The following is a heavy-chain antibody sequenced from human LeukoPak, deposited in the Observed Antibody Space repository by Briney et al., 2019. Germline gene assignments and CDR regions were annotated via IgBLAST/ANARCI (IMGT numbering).Heavy chain of an antibody. CDR2: ISSSSYM. J-gene: IGHJ4*02. CDR1: GITFGSYG. D-gene: IGHD6-13*01. V-gene: IGHV3-21*01. Sequence: GGSLRLSCAASGITFGSYGMSWVRQAPGMGLEGVSSISSSSYMYYADSVKGRFTISRDNAKNSLYMQVNSLRAEDTAVYYCARGGYSSSWYHDSWGQGTLVTVSS. CDR3: ARGGYSSSWYHDS.